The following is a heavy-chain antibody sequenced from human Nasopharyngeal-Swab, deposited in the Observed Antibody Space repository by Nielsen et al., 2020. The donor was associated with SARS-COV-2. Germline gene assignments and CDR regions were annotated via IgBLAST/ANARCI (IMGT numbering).Heavy chain of an antibody. Sequence: GESLKISCAASGFTFSSYAMSWVRQAPGKGLEWVSAISGSGGSTYYADSVKGRFTISRDNSKNTLYLQMNSLRAEDTAVYYCAKEVVYSGVDTAMDEYYFDYWGQGTLVTVSS. CDR3: AKEVVYSGVDTAMDEYYFDY. J-gene: IGHJ4*02. V-gene: IGHV3-23*01. CDR1: GFTFSSYA. CDR2: ISGSGGST. D-gene: IGHD5-18*01.